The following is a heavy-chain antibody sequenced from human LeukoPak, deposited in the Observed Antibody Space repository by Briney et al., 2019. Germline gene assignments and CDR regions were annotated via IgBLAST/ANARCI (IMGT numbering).Heavy chain of an antibody. V-gene: IGHV3-15*01. J-gene: IGHJ6*03. CDR3: TSAGGGSILYYYYMDV. Sequence: PGGSLRLSCAASGFTFSNAWMSWVRQAPGKGLEWVGRIKSKTDGGTTDYAAPVKGRFTISRDDSKNTLYLQMSSLKTEDTAVYYCTSAGGGSILYYYYMDVWGKGTTVTISS. CDR2: IKSKTDGGTT. D-gene: IGHD2-15*01. CDR1: GFTFSNAW.